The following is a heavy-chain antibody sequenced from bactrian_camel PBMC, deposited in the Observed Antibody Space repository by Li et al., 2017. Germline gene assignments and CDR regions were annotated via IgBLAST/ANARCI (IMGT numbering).Heavy chain of an antibody. D-gene: IGHD2*01. V-gene: IGHV3S6*01. Sequence: HVQLVESGGGLVQPGGSLRLSCAASGITFSRHDMSWVRQAPGKEREGVASLASDGSVKWYQDSVKGRFTISRDNAKNTVYLQMSSLKPEDSAVYYCGSGGGTWYSGYAMDYWGKGTQVTVS. CDR1: GITFSRHD. CDR2: LASDGSVK. J-gene: IGHJ7*01.